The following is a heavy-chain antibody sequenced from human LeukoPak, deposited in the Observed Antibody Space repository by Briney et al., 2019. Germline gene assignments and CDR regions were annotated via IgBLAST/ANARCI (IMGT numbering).Heavy chain of an antibody. CDR3: AEAIGVASLIVDALGL. J-gene: IGHJ3*01. V-gene: IGHV3-9*01. D-gene: IGHD1-26*01. Sequence: GGSLRLSCEASGFNFDDYAMHWVRQVPGKGLEWVAGITWNSGSIVYADSVKGRFTISRDNAKKSLSLQMNSLRVEDTALYYCAEAIGVASLIVDALGLWGQGTMVTVSS. CDR1: GFNFDDYA. CDR2: ITWNSGSI.